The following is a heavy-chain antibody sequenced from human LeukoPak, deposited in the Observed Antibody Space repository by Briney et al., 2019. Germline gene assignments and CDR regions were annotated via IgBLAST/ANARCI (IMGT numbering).Heavy chain of an antibody. D-gene: IGHD3-22*01. Sequence: PGRSLRLSCAASGFTFSSYGMHWVRQAPGKGLEWVAVIWYDGSDKNYADSVKGRFTISRDNSKNTVYLQMNSLRVEDTAVYYCARREGMHYYDILGYWGQGTLVTVSS. V-gene: IGHV3-33*01. CDR2: IWYDGSDK. J-gene: IGHJ4*02. CDR1: GFTFSSYG. CDR3: ARREGMHYYDILGY.